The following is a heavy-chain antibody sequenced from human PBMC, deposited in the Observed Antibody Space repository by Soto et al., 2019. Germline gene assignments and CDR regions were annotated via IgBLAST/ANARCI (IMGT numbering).Heavy chain of an antibody. D-gene: IGHD2-2*01. J-gene: IGHJ4*02. CDR2: ISYDGDNE. CDR1: GFTFSNYA. CDR3: AKDGGPVYCNSPGCSAKHFDY. V-gene: IGHV3-30*18. Sequence: QVQLVESGGGVVQPGRSLRLSCAASGFTFSNYAMHWVRQAPGKGLEWLAIISYDGDNEYYADSVRGRFTISRDNSKNXXXLXANNLRPEDTAVYYCAKDGGPVYCNSPGCSAKHFDYWGQGTLVTVSS.